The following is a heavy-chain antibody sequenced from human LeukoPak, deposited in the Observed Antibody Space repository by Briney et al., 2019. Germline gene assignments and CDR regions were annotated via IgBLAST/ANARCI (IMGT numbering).Heavy chain of an antibody. D-gene: IGHD1-14*01. CDR3: ARVFRPDDAFDI. CDR1: GGSISSYY. J-gene: IGHJ3*02. Sequence: KPSETLSLTCTVSGGSISSYYWSWIRKPARKGLAWIGRIYTSGSTNYNPSLKSRVTMSVDTSKNQFSLKLSSMTAADTAVYYCARVFRPDDAFDIWGQGTMVTVSS. CDR2: IYTSGST. V-gene: IGHV4-4*07.